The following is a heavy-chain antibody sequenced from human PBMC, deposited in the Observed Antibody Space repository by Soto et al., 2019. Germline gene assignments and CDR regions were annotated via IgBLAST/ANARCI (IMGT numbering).Heavy chain of an antibody. D-gene: IGHD3-3*01. CDR2: ISKSSSVI. J-gene: IGHJ6*02. CDR3: ASVNLRFSYGIDV. Sequence: EVQLVESGGGLVQPGGSLRLSSAASGSTFSSSEMHWVRQAPGKGLEWVSYISKSSSVIYYADSVKGRFTTSRDNAKNLLYLQMNSLRAEDTAVYFCASVNLRFSYGIDVWGQGTTVTVSS. V-gene: IGHV3-48*03. CDR1: GSTFSSSE.